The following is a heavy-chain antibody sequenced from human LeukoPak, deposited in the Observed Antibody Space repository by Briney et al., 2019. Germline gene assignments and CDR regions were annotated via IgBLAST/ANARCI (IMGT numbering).Heavy chain of an antibody. Sequence: PSETLSLICTVSGGSIRSSSYYWGWIRQPPGKGLGWIGRIYYSGSTYYNPSLQSRVTISVVPSKNQFSPELRAVTAADTAVYYCARGSCSSTSCYYYYYMDVWGKGTTVTISS. D-gene: IGHD2-2*01. CDR3: ARGSCSSTSCYYYYYMDV. V-gene: IGHV4-39*02. J-gene: IGHJ6*03. CDR2: IYYSGST. CDR1: GGSIRSSSYY.